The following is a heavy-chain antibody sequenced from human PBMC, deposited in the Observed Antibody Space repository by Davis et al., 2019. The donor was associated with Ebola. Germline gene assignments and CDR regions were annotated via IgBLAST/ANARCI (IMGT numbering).Heavy chain of an antibody. J-gene: IGHJ5*02. CDR2: IYYSGTT. Sequence: SETLSLTCTVSGDSINNDYWSWIRQPPGKGLEWIGYIYYSGTTNYNPSLKSRVTISIDTSKNHFSLKLSSVTAADTAAYYCARLRMVRGDQDFDPWGQGTLVTVSS. CDR3: ARLRMVRGDQDFDP. CDR1: GDSINNDY. V-gene: IGHV4-59*08. D-gene: IGHD3-10*01.